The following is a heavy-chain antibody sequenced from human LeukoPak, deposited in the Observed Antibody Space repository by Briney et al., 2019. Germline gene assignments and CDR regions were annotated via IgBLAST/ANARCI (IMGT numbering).Heavy chain of an antibody. V-gene: IGHV4-34*01. J-gene: IGHJ4*02. CDR2: INHSGGT. CDR1: GGSFSGYF. D-gene: IGHD6-13*01. Sequence: SETLSLTCAVYGGSFSGYFWSWIRQPPGKGLEWIGEINHSGGTNYNPSLKSRVTISVDTSKNQFSLKMDSVTAADTAVYYCARAPSGEVESAARGDYLDYWGQGTLVTVSS. CDR3: ARAPSGEVESAARGDYLDY.